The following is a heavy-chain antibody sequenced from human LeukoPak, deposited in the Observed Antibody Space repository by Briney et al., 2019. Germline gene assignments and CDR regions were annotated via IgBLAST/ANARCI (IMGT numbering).Heavy chain of an antibody. Sequence: ASMKVSCKTSVDTFTSYYVSWVRQARGQGLEWMGWISGYNAKTKYVQKFQGRITMTIDTSTTTAYMELRSLTSDDTAVYYCARVRDYYASSDYSDYWGQGTLVTVSS. V-gene: IGHV1-18*04. CDR2: ISGYNAKT. D-gene: IGHD3-22*01. CDR3: ARVRDYYASSDYSDY. J-gene: IGHJ4*02. CDR1: VDTFTSYY.